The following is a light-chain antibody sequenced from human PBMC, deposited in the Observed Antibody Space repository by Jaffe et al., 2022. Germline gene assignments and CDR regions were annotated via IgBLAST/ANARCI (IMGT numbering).Light chain of an antibody. CDR1: QIVFPRH. CDR3: QHYRSTVWT. J-gene: IGKJ1*01. CDR2: STS. Sequence: EVVLTQSPVTLSASPGETVSLSCRASQIVFPRHLAWYQQRPGQAPRLLISSTSDRATGIPDRFTGSGSGTDFTLTITRLESEDFGVYYCQHYRSTVWTFGQGTKLEVK. V-gene: IGKV3-20*01.